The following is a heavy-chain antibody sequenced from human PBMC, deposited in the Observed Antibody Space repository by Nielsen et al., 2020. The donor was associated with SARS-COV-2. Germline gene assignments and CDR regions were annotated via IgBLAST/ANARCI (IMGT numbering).Heavy chain of an antibody. J-gene: IGHJ4*02. Sequence: SETLSLTCAVYGGSFSGYYWSWIRQPPGKGLEWIGEINHSGSTNYNPSLKSRVTISVDTSKNQFSLKLSSVTAADTAVYYCARSVYVAEPFDYWGQGTLVTVSS. V-gene: IGHV4-34*01. CDR3: ARSVYVAEPFDY. CDR1: GGSFSGYY. D-gene: IGHD6-19*01. CDR2: INHSGST.